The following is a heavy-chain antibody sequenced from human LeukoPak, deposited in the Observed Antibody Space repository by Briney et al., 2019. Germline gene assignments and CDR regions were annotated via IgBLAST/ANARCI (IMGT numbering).Heavy chain of an antibody. CDR2: ISGSSSYI. Sequence: AGGSLRLSCAASGFTFSSYSMNWVRQAPGKGLEWVSSISGSSSYIYYTDSVKGRFTISRDNAKNSLYLQMNSLRAEDTAVYFCARGPYSYDSSGAFDIWGQGTMVTVSS. CDR3: ARGPYSYDSSGAFDI. CDR1: GFTFSSYS. J-gene: IGHJ3*02. V-gene: IGHV3-21*04. D-gene: IGHD3-22*01.